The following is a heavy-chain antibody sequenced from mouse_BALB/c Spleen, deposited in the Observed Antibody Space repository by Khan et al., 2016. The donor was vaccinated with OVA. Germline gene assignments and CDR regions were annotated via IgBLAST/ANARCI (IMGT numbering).Heavy chain of an antibody. CDR3: ARGFYGGPFTY. Sequence: EVELVESGGGLVKPGGPLKLSCAASGFTFSDYYMYWVRQTPEKRLEWVATISDGGSYTYYPDRVKGRFTISRDDVKNNLYLQMSSLKSEDTARYYCARGFYGGPFTYWGQGTLVTVSA. CDR1: GFTFSDYY. CDR2: ISDGGSYT. D-gene: IGHD1-1*02. V-gene: IGHV5-4*02. J-gene: IGHJ3*01.